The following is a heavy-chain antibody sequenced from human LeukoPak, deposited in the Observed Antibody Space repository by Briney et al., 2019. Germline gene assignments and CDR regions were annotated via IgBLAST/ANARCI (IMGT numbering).Heavy chain of an antibody. CDR3: APDGDSSGYL. CDR2: ISYDGSNK. J-gene: IGHJ4*02. V-gene: IGHV3-30-3*01. Sequence: GGSLRLSCAAPGFTFSSYAMHWVRQAPGKGLEWVAVISYDGSNKYYADSVKGRFTISRDNSKNTLYLQMNSLRAEDTAVYYCAPDGDSSGYLWGQGTLVTVSS. D-gene: IGHD3-22*01. CDR1: GFTFSSYA.